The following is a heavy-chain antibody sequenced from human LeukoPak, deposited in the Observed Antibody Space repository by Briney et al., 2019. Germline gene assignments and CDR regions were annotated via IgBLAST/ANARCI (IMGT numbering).Heavy chain of an antibody. D-gene: IGHD3-16*02. V-gene: IGHV3-48*01. CDR2: ISSSSSTI. CDR1: GFTFSSYS. CDR3: ARDGRIMITFGGVIDPLWFDP. J-gene: IGHJ5*02. Sequence: GGSLRLSCAASGFTFSSYSMNWVRQAPGKGLEWVSYISSSSSTIYYADSVKGRFTISRDNAKNSLYLQMNSLRAEDTAVYYCARDGRIMITFGGVIDPLWFDPWGRGTLVTVSS.